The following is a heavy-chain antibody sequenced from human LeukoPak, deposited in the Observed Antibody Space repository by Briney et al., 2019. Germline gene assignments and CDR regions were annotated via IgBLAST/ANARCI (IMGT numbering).Heavy chain of an antibody. J-gene: IGHJ4*02. CDR1: GYTFTNFW. D-gene: IGHD1-1*01. Sequence: GESLKISCEGSGYTFTNFWIGRVRQMPGKGLEWMGIVSPSDSDTRYSPSFQGQVTISADKSITTVYLQWSSLKASDTATYYCVRQPRVHTPDFWGQGTLVTVSS. CDR2: VSPSDSDT. CDR3: VRQPRVHTPDF. V-gene: IGHV5-51*01.